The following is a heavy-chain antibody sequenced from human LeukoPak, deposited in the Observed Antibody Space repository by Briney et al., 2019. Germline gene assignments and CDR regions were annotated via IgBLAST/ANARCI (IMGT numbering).Heavy chain of an antibody. CDR1: GFTFSSYG. V-gene: IGHV3-30*02. CDR3: ATYRQVLLPFES. CDR2: IRYDGSNK. Sequence: GGSLRLSCAASGFTFSSYGMHWVRQAPGKGLEWVAFIRYDGSNKYYADSVRGRFTISRDNSKSTLSLQMNSLRAEDTAIYYCATYRQVLLPFESWGQGTLVTVSS. J-gene: IGHJ4*02. D-gene: IGHD2-8*02.